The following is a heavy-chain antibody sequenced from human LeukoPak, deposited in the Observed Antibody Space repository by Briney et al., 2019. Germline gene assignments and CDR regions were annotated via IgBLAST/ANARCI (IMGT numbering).Heavy chain of an antibody. Sequence: PGGSLRLSCAASGFTFSDFWMHWVRQGPEKRLVWVARIRTDGGVTDYADSVKGRFTISRDNAKNSLYLQMNSLRAEDTAVYYCARDQRWFGELIARNVDYWGQGTLVTVSS. CDR2: IRTDGGVT. D-gene: IGHD3-10*01. V-gene: IGHV3-74*01. CDR3: ARDQRWFGELIARNVDY. J-gene: IGHJ4*02. CDR1: GFTFSDFW.